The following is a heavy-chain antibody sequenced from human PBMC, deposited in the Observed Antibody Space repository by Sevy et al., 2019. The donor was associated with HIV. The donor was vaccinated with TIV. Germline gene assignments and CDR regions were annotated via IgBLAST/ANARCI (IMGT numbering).Heavy chain of an antibody. CDR3: ARGVASSGAYKFDY. CDR1: GGSVGNDDYY. D-gene: IGHD6-13*01. CDR2: IFYSGST. Sequence: SENLSLTCTVSGGSVGNDDYYWSWIRQPPGKGLEWIGYIFYSGSTYYNPSLKSRGSISVDTSKNHFSLRLRSVTAADTAVYYCARGVASSGAYKFDYWGPGTLVTVSS. J-gene: IGHJ4*02. V-gene: IGHV4-30-4*01.